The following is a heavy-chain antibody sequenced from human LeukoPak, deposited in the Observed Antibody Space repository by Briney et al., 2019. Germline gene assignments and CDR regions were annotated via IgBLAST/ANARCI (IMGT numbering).Heavy chain of an antibody. D-gene: IGHD6-13*01. J-gene: IGHJ4*02. Sequence: SQTLSLTCTVSGRSISSGDYYWSWIRQSPGKGLEWIAHIYHSGITYYNPSLKSRVTFLVDTSKNQFSLKVNSVTAADTAVYHCARARACSSSWYYFDYWGQGTLVTVSS. CDR1: GRSISSGDYY. V-gene: IGHV4-30-4*08. CDR2: IYHSGIT. CDR3: ARARACSSSWYYFDY.